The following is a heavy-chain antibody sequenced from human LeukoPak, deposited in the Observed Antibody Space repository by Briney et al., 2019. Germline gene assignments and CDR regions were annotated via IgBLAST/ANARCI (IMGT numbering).Heavy chain of an antibody. J-gene: IGHJ4*02. D-gene: IGHD2-21*01. CDR1: GGSISSSSYY. CDR3: ARMVGYSGYYFDY. V-gene: IGHV4-39*01. Sequence: PSETLSLTCTVSGGSISSSSYYWGWIRQPPGKGLEWIGSIYYSGSTYYNPSPKSRVTISVDTSKNQFSLKLSSVTAADTAVYYCARMVGYSGYYFDYWGQGTLVTVSS. CDR2: IYYSGST.